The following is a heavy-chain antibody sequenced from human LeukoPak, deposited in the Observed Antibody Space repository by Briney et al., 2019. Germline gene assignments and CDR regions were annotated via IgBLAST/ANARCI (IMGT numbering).Heavy chain of an antibody. J-gene: IGHJ4*02. CDR2: INSDGSST. D-gene: IGHD6-6*01. CDR1: GFTFSSYW. Sequence: QPGGSLRLSCAASGFTFSSYWMHWVRQAPGKGLVWVSRINSDGSSTSYADSVRGRFTISRDNSKNTLYLQMNSLRAEDTAVYYCARHRSSWLIDYWGQGTLVTVSS. V-gene: IGHV3-74*01. CDR3: ARHRSSWLIDY.